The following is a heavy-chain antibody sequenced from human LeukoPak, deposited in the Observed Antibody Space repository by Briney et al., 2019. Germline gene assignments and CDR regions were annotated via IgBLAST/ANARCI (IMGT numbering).Heavy chain of an antibody. CDR3: ARWEGTLGAFDI. CDR1: GGSISSSSYY. V-gene: IGHV4-39*01. CDR2: IYYSGST. Sequence: KPSETLSLTCTVSGGSISSSSYYWGWIRQPPGKGLEWIGSIYYSGSTYYNPSLRSRVTTSVESNNQFSLKLSSVTAADTAVYYCARWEGTLGAFDIWGQGTMVIVSS. D-gene: IGHD1-14*01. J-gene: IGHJ3*02.